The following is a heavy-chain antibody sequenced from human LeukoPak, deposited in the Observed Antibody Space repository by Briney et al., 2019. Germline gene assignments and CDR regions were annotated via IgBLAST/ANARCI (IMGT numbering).Heavy chain of an antibody. Sequence: GGSLRLSCAASGFTFSDYYMNWVRQAPGKGLEWVSTISSSSSYIFYADSVRGRFTISRDNAKNSLYLQMNSLRAEDTAVYYCAELGITMIGGVWGKGTTVTISS. J-gene: IGHJ6*04. CDR2: ISSSSSYI. CDR3: AELGITMIGGV. V-gene: IGHV3-21*01. D-gene: IGHD3-10*02. CDR1: GFTFSDYY.